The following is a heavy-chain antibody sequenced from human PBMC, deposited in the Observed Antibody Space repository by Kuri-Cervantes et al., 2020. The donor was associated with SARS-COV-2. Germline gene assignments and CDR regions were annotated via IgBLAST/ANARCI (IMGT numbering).Heavy chain of an antibody. Sequence: ASVKVSCKASGYTFTSYGISWVRQAPGQGLEWMGWISAYNGNTNYAQKLQGRVTMTTDTPTSTAYMELRSLRSDDTAVYYCARGALAVVGTDSRYYYYMDVWGKGTTVTVSS. CDR3: ARGALAVVGTDSRYYYYMDV. D-gene: IGHD6-19*01. V-gene: IGHV1-18*04. CDR2: ISAYNGNT. J-gene: IGHJ6*03. CDR1: GYTFTSYG.